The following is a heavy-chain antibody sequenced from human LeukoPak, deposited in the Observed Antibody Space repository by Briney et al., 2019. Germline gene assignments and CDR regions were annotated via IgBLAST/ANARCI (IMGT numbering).Heavy chain of an antibody. CDR3: ARGRYYGSGSYLYYFDY. V-gene: IGHV4-34*01. Sequence: SETPSLTCAVYGGSFSGYYWSWIRQPPGKGLEWIGEINHSGSTNYYPSLKSRVTISVDTSKNQFSLKLSSVTAADTAVYYCARGRYYGSGSYLYYFDYWGQGTLVTVSS. J-gene: IGHJ4*02. CDR2: INHSGST. D-gene: IGHD3-10*01. CDR1: GGSFSGYY.